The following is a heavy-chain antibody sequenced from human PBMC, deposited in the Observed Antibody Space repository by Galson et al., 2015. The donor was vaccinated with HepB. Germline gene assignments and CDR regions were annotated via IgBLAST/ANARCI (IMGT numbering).Heavy chain of an antibody. Sequence: SLRLSCAASGFTFSDYYMSWIRQAPGKGLEWVSYISSSSSYTNYADSVKGRFTISRDNAKNSLYLQMNSLRAEDTAVYYCARDPVGDDFWSGAHGGMDVWGQGTTVTVSS. V-gene: IGHV3-11*06. CDR2: ISSSSSYT. CDR1: GFTFSDYY. CDR3: ARDPVGDDFWSGAHGGMDV. D-gene: IGHD3-3*01. J-gene: IGHJ6*02.